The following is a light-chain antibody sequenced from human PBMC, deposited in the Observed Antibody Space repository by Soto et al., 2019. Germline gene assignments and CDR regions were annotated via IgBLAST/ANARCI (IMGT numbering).Light chain of an antibody. CDR2: EVS. CDR1: SSDIGSYNF. V-gene: IGLV2-23*02. CDR3: CTYAGSIPVV. Sequence: QSALTQPASVSGSPGQSIIISWTGTSSDIGSYNFVSWYQQYPGKAPKLMIYEVSKRPSGVSYRSSGSKSGTTASLTISGLQTEDEADYYCCTYAGSIPVVFGRGTQLTVL. J-gene: IGLJ2*01.